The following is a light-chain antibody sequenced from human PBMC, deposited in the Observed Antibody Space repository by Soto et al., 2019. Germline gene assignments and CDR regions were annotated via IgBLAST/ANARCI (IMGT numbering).Light chain of an antibody. CDR1: SSNVGRYNY. Sequence: QSALTQPHSVSGSPGQSVTISCTGSSSNVGRYNYVSWYQHHPGKAPKLLIFDVRQSPLGVPERFSGSKSGNTASLTISGLQPEDEADYYCCSYTGDYTWIYGPGTKVTVL. V-gene: IGLV2-11*02. J-gene: IGLJ1*01. CDR3: CSYTGDYTWI. CDR2: DVR.